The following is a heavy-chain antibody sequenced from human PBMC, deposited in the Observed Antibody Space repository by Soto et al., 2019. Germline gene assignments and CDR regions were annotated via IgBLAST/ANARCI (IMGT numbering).Heavy chain of an antibody. D-gene: IGHD2-15*01. J-gene: IGHJ6*02. Sequence: QVQLVESGGGVVQPGRSLRLSCAASGFTFSSYGMHWVRQAPGKGLEWVAVIWYDGSNKYYEDSVKGRFTISRDNSKNTLYLQMNSLRAEDTAVYYCARDGVEMAQPGYYYYGMDVWGQGTTVTVSS. CDR1: GFTFSSYG. V-gene: IGHV3-33*01. CDR3: ARDGVEMAQPGYYYYGMDV. CDR2: IWYDGSNK.